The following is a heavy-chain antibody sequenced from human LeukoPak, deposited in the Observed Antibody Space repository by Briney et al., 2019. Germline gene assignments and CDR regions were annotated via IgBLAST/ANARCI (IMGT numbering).Heavy chain of an antibody. CDR1: GGSITSTTYY. J-gene: IGHJ4*02. CDR2: IHSNGNT. V-gene: IGHV4-39*01. Sequence: SETLSLTCAVSGGSITSTTYYWGWIRQPPGKGLEWIGRIHSNGNTYYNPSLESRVTISVDTSKNQFSLKLSSVTAADSAVYYCARRHHDFWRPFDSWAREPWSPSPQ. CDR3: ARRHHDFWRPFDS. D-gene: IGHD3-3*01.